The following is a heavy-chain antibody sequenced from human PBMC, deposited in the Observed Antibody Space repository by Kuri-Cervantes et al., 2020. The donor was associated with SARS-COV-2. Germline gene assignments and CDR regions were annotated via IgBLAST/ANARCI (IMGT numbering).Heavy chain of an antibody. J-gene: IGHJ4*02. D-gene: IGHD2-15*01. CDR1: GGSFSGYY. V-gene: IGHV4-34*01. CDR2: INHSGST. Sequence: SETLSLTCAVYGGSFSGYYWSWIRQPPGKGLEWIGEINHSGSTNYNPSLKSRVTISVDTSKNQFSLKLSSVTAADTAVYYCAGDCSGGSCHFDYWGQGTLVTVSS. CDR3: AGDCSGGSCHFDY.